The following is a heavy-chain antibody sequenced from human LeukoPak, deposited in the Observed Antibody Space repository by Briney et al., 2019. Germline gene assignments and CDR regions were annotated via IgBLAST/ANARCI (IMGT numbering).Heavy chain of an antibody. CDR3: AKSGSSTSCCDY. CDR1: GFTFSSYA. D-gene: IGHD2-2*01. J-gene: IGHJ4*02. Sequence: QSGGSLRLSFAASGFTFSSYAMSWVRQAPGKGLEWVSAISGSGGSTYYADSVKGRYTISRDNSKNTLYLQMNSLRAEDTAVYYCAKSGSSTSCCDYWGQGTLVTVSS. CDR2: ISGSGGST. V-gene: IGHV3-23*01.